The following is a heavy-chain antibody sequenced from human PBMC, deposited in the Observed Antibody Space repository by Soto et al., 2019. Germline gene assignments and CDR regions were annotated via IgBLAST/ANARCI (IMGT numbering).Heavy chain of an antibody. J-gene: IGHJ5*02. CDR1: NGSISSAIYY. Sequence: SETLSLTYTVSNGSISSAIYYWGWIRQPPGKGLEWIGSIYHSGSTYYNPSLQGRVTISVDTSKNQFSLKLSSVTAADTAVYFCAGRSSLASVQVYFGEISNYNWFDPWGQGTLVTVSS. CDR3: AGRSSLASVQVYFGEISNYNWFDP. CDR2: IYHSGST. V-gene: IGHV4-39*01. D-gene: IGHD3-10*01.